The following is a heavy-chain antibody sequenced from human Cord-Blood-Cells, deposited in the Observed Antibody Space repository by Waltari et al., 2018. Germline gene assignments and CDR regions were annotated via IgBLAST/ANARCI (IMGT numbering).Heavy chain of an antibody. V-gene: IGHV1-3*01. CDR3: ARTPAARVFDY. D-gene: IGHD2-2*01. J-gene: IGHJ4*02. CDR2: INAGNGNT. CDR1: GYTFTSYD. Sequence: QVQLVPSGAEVKKPGALVKVPCKASGYTFTSYDMHWVRQAPGQRLEWMGWINAGNGNTKYSQKFQGRVTITRDTSASTAYMELSSLRSEDTAVYYCARTPAARVFDYWGQGTLVTVSS.